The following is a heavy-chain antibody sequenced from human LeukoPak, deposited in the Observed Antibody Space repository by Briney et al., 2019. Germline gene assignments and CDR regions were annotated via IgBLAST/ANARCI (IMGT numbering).Heavy chain of an antibody. J-gene: IGHJ4*02. CDR3: ARRSSGATRYYFDY. V-gene: IGHV4-39*01. CDR2: IYYSGST. D-gene: IGHD1-26*01. CDR1: GGSISSSSYY. Sequence: SETLSLTCTVSGGSISSSSYYWGWIRQPPGEGLEWIGSIYYSGSTYYNPSLKSRVTMSVDTSKNQFSLKLSSVTAADTAVFYCARRSSGATRYYFDYWGQGTLVTVSS.